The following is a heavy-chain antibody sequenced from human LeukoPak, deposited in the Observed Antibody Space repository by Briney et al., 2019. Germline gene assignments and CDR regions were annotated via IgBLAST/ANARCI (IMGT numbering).Heavy chain of an antibody. CDR1: GGSISSSSYY. Sequence: SETLSLTCTVSGGSISSSSYYWGWIRQPPGKGLEWIGTIYYSGSTYYNPSLKSRVTISVDTSKNQFSLMLSSVTDADTAVYYCARHGYYYYYMDVWGKGTTVTVSS. CDR3: ARHGYYYYYMDV. J-gene: IGHJ6*03. CDR2: IYYSGST. V-gene: IGHV4-39*01.